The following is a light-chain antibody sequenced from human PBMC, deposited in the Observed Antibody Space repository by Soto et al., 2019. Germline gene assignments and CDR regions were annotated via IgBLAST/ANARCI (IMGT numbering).Light chain of an antibody. CDR1: QRVSSSY. J-gene: IGKJ1*01. Sequence: EIVLTQSPGTLSLSPGERATLSCRASQRVSSSYLAWYQQKPGQAPRLLIYGASSRATGIPDRFSGSGSGTDFTLTISRLETEDFAVYYCQQYGSSSWTFGQGTQVEIK. CDR2: GAS. CDR3: QQYGSSSWT. V-gene: IGKV3-20*01.